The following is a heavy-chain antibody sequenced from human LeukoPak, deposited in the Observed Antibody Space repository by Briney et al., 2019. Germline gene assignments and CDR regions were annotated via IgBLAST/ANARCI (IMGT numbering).Heavy chain of an antibody. CDR2: ISYDGSNK. CDR1: GFIFSNAW. Sequence: GGSLRLSCTASGFIFSNAWMTWVRQAPGKGLEWVAVISYDGSNKYYADSLKGRSTISRDNSKNTLYLQVNSLRVEDTSIYYCAREISATLSFDYWGQGTLVTVSS. CDR3: AREISATLSFDY. J-gene: IGHJ4*02. V-gene: IGHV3-30-3*01.